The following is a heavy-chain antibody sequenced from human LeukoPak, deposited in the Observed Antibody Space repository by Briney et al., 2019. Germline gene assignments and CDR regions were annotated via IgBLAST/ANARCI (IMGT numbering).Heavy chain of an antibody. J-gene: IGHJ4*02. Sequence: PSETLSLTCTVSGGSISSGGYYWSWIRQHPGKGLEWIGYIYYSGSTYYNPSLKSRVTISVDTSKNQFSLKLGSVTAADTAVYYCARGYCSSTSCSPGDYWGQGTLVTVSS. CDR3: ARGYCSSTSCSPGDY. CDR1: GGSISSGGYY. D-gene: IGHD2-2*01. V-gene: IGHV4-31*03. CDR2: IYYSGST.